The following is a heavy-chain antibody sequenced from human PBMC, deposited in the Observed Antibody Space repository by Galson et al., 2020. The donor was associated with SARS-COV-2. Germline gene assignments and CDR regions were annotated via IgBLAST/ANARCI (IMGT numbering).Heavy chain of an antibody. D-gene: IGHD5-18*01. CDR1: GGSISNGGYY. Sequence: ASETLSLTCTVSGGSISNGGYYWNWIRQHPGKGLEWIGDIYDSGSTHYNPSLKSRVTISVDTSKNQFSLNLSSVTAADTAVYYCARDRGRLELWKTGGGFDYWGQGRLVTVSS. CDR3: ARDRGRLELWKTGGGFDY. CDR2: IYDSGST. J-gene: IGHJ4*02. V-gene: IGHV4-31*03.